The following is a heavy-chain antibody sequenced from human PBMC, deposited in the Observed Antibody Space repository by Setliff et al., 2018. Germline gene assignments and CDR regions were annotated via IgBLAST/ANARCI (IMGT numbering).Heavy chain of an antibody. Sequence: PSETLSLTCTVSGGSISSSYRSWIRQPPGKGLEWIGYFYHSGSMNYNPSLKGRVTMSVDTSNNQLSLKLTSVSAADTAVYYCARGGAGCAGSDCYSPDWYFDLWGRGTLVTVSS. V-gene: IGHV4-4*09. D-gene: IGHD2-21*02. CDR3: ARGGAGCAGSDCYSPDWYFDL. CDR1: GGSISSSY. CDR2: FYHSGSM. J-gene: IGHJ2*01.